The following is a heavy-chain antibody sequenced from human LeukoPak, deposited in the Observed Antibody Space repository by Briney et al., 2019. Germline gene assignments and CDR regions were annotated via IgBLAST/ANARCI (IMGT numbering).Heavy chain of an antibody. V-gene: IGHV1-2*02. CDR3: ARVRYRLAETYIDC. D-gene: IGHD3-16*01. Sequence: SVKVSCKASGYTFTGYYMHWVRQAPGQGLEWMGWINPNSGDTNYAQKFQGRVTMTRDTSISTAYMELSRLRSDDTAVYYCARVRYRLAETYIDCWGQGTLVTVSS. J-gene: IGHJ4*02. CDR2: INPNSGDT. CDR1: GYTFTGYY.